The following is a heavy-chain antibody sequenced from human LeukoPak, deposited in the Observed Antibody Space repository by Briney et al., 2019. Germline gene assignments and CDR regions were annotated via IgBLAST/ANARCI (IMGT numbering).Heavy chain of an antibody. CDR1: GGSFSGYY. D-gene: IGHD2-2*01. V-gene: IGHV4-34*01. CDR3: ASLPPRYCSSTSCSSDY. J-gene: IGHJ4*02. Sequence: SETLSLTCAVYGGSFSGYYWSWIRQPPGEGLEWIGEINHSGSTNYNPSLKSRVTISVDTSKNQFSLKLSSVTAADTAVYYCASLPPRYCSSTSCSSDYWGQGTLVTVSS. CDR2: INHSGST.